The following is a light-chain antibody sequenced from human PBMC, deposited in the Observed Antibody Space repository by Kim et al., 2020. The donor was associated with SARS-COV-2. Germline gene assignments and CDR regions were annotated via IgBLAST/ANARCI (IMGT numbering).Light chain of an antibody. CDR1: NIGSKS. J-gene: IGLJ3*02. V-gene: IGLV3-21*04. CDR3: QVWDSSSDHPV. CDR2: YDS. Sequence: SYELTQPPSVSVAPGKTARITCGGNNIGSKSVHWYQQKPGQAHVLVIYYDSDRPSGIPERFSGSNSGNTATLTISRVEAGDEADYYCQVWDSSSDHPVFG.